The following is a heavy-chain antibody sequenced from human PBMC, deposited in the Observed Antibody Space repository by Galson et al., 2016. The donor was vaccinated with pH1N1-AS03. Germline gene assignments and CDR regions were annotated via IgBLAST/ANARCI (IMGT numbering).Heavy chain of an antibody. D-gene: IGHD4-11*01. V-gene: IGHV4-39*01. CDR2: IYYSGNS. J-gene: IGHJ3*02. CDR1: GGSISSGGYY. CDR3: AKTVFTDAFDI. Sequence: ETLSLTCTVSGGSISSGGYYWNWIRQHPGKGLEWIGHIYYSGNSYYNPSLKSRVNFSVDTSKNQFSLKLASVTAADTAVYYCAKTVFTDAFDIWSPGTRVSVSS.